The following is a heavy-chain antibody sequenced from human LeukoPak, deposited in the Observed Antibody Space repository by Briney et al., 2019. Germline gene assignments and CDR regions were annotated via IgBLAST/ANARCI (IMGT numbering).Heavy chain of an antibody. CDR3: ARDGGGVVAADYYFES. V-gene: IGHV1-2*02. CDR1: GNTFIGHY. Sequence: ASVKVSCKASGNTFIGHYLHWVRQAPGQGLEWMGWINPKSGGTNFSPKFQDRVTMTSDTSISTAYMQLSRLRPDDTAVYYCARDGGGVVAADYYFESWGQGTLVTVSS. CDR2: INPKSGGT. D-gene: IGHD6-13*01. J-gene: IGHJ4*02.